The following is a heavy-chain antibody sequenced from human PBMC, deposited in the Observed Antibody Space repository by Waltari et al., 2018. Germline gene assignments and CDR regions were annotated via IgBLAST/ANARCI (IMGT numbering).Heavy chain of an antibody. J-gene: IGHJ6*03. CDR3: AREGPEMSDYMDV. V-gene: IGHV3-74*01. Sequence: EVQLVESGGGLVQPGRSLRLSCAASGFRFSDYWMHWVRQAPGKGLVWVSRINKDGTIVNYADSVTCRFAISRDNAERALYLQMNSLRADDSAVYYCAREGPEMSDYMDVWGKGTTVTVS. CDR2: INKDGTIV. CDR1: GFRFSDYW.